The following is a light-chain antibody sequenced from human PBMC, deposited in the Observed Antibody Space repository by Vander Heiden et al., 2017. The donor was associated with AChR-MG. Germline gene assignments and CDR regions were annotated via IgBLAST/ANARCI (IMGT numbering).Light chain of an antibody. CDR1: QSVSSSY. CDR3: QQDGSSPPYT. Sequence: EIVLTQSPGTLSLSPGERATLSCRASQSVSSSYLAWYQQKPGQAPRLLIYGASSRATGIPDRFSGSGYGTDFTLTISRLDPEDFAVYYCQQDGSSPPYTFGQGTKLEIK. V-gene: IGKV3-20*01. CDR2: GAS. J-gene: IGKJ2*01.